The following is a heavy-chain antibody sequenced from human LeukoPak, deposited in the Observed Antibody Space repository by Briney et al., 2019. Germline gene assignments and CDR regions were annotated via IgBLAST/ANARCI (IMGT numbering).Heavy chain of an antibody. CDR3: AKVGPPYSTGWSIEFDY. D-gene: IGHD6-19*01. Sequence: GGSLRLSCAASGFTFSSYAMSWVRQAPGKGLEWVSAIGDRGSDTYYADPVKGRFTISRDNSKYTLYLQMNSLRAEDTAVYYCAKVGPPYSTGWSIEFDYWGRGTLVTVSS. CDR2: IGDRGSDT. V-gene: IGHV3-23*01. CDR1: GFTFSSYA. J-gene: IGHJ4*02.